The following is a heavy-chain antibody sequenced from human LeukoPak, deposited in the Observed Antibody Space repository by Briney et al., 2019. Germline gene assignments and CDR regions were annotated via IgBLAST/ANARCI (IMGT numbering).Heavy chain of an antibody. CDR1: GFTFSSHG. CDR3: ARYGNEKTLDY. Sequence: GGSLRLSCAAAGFTFSSHGMHWVRQAPGKGLEWVAVIWYDGSNKYYADSVKGRFTISRDNSQDMLYLQMNSLRAEDTAVYYCARYGNEKTLDYWGQGTLVTVSS. CDR2: IWYDGSNK. J-gene: IGHJ4*02. D-gene: IGHD3-10*01. V-gene: IGHV3-33*01.